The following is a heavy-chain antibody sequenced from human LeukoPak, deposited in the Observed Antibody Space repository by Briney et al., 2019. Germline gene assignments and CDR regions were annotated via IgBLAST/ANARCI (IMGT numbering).Heavy chain of an antibody. V-gene: IGHV3-23*01. CDR2: ISGSGGST. D-gene: IGHD6-13*01. Sequence: SCKASGGTFSSYGMSWVRQAPGKGLEWVSAISGSGGSTYYADSVKGRFTISRDNSKNTLYLQMNSLRAEDTAVYYCAKGNTGYSSSWYGLGYYYYYYMDVWGKGTTVTISS. CDR1: GGTFSSYG. CDR3: AKGNTGYSSSWYGLGYYYYYYMDV. J-gene: IGHJ6*03.